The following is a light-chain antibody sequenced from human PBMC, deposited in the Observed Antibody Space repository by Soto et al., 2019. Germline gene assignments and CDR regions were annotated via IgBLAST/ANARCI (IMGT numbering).Light chain of an antibody. J-gene: IGKJ1*01. Sequence: IRVTISAFAVSAYVEARVTITCRASQSISSWLAWYPQNPGKAPKLLIYTASSLESGVPSRFSGSGSGTEFTLTLTNLQPDDFATYYSYQLWTFGQRTKVDIK. CDR1: QSISSW. CDR3: YQLWT. V-gene: IGKV1-5*03. CDR2: TAS.